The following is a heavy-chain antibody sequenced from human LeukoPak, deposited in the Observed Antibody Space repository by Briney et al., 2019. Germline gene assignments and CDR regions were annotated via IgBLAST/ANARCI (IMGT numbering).Heavy chain of an antibody. D-gene: IGHD6-19*01. Sequence: GGSLRLSCAASEFTFNTDAMTWVRQAPGKGLQWVSAISGSGGDTYYEDSVKGRFTISRDNSKNMMYLQMNSLRAEDTAVYYCARDSSGWSKNYWGQGTLVTVSS. J-gene: IGHJ4*02. V-gene: IGHV3-23*01. CDR1: EFTFNTDA. CDR3: ARDSSGWSKNY. CDR2: ISGSGGDT.